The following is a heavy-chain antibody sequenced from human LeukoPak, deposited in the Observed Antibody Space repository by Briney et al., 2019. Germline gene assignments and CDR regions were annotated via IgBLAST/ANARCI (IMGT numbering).Heavy chain of an antibody. CDR2: IRGGGGSA. CDR3: ARDPNGVYIGAFDM. V-gene: IGHV3-23*01. Sequence: GGSLRLSCTASGFTFSDYAMMWVRQAPGTGPEWVSVIRGGGGSAFYADSVKGRFTISRDNSKYTLFLQMNSLRAEDPAEYYCARDPNGVYIGAFDMWGPGTMVTVSS. CDR1: GFTFSDYA. J-gene: IGHJ3*02. D-gene: IGHD4-17*01.